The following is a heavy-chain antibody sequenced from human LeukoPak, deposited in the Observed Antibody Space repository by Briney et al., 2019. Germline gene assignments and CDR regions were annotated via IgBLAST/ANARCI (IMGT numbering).Heavy chain of an antibody. J-gene: IGHJ6*03. CDR1: GGSIISTTYY. V-gene: IGHV4-39*07. Sequence: SETLSLTCTVSGGSIISTTYYWGWIRQPPGKGLEWIASIYHSGSPYYNPSLKSRVTISVDTSRNQFSLKLSSVTAADTAVYYCARDLRSGYGSGSEYYYYYYMDVWGKGTTVTVSS. CDR2: IYHSGSP. CDR3: ARDLRSGYGSGSEYYYYYYMDV. D-gene: IGHD3-10*01.